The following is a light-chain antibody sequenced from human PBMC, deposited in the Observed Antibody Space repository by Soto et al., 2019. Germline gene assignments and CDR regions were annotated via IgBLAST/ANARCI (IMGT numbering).Light chain of an antibody. J-gene: IGKJ1*01. CDR2: GAS. V-gene: IGKV3-20*01. Sequence: EIVLTQSPGTLSLSPGERATLSCRASQSVSSGNFAWYQQKPGQAPRLLIYGASSRATGIPDRFSDSGSGTDFTLTISRLEPEDFAVYYCQQYGSSPPRTFGQGTKVDIK. CDR3: QQYGSSPPRT. CDR1: QSVSSGN.